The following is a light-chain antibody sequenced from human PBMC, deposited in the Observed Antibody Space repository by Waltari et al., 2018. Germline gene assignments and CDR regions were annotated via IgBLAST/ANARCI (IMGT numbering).Light chain of an antibody. CDR2: DVS. J-gene: IGLJ2*01. Sequence: QSALTQPASVSGSPGQSITISCTGTSSDVGGYNYVSWYQQHPGKAPKLIIFDVSNRPSGVSSRFSGSKSGNTASLTISGLQAQDEADYYCSSYISSGTLELFGGGTSLTVL. CDR1: SSDVGGYNY. V-gene: IGLV2-14*03. CDR3: SSYISSGTLEL.